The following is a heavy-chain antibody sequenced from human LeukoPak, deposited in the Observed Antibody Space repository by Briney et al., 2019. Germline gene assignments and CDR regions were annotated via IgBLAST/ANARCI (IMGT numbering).Heavy chain of an antibody. CDR3: AHRPVCRTSCYYYWFDP. CDR1: GFSLSTSGVG. CDR2: IYWDDDK. J-gene: IGHJ5*02. D-gene: IGHD2-2*01. Sequence: ESGPTLVKPTQTLTRTCTFSGFSLSTSGVGVGWIRQPPGKALEWLALIYWDDDKRYSPSLKSRLTITKDTSKNQVVLTMTNMDPVDTATYYCAHRPVCRTSCYYYWFDPWGQGTLVTVSS. V-gene: IGHV2-5*02.